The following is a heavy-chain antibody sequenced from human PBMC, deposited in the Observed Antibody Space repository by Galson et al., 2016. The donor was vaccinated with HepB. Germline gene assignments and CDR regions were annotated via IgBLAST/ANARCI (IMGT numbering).Heavy chain of an antibody. V-gene: IGHV1-18*01. D-gene: IGHD6-13*01. CDR1: GYTFTSYG. Sequence: SCKASGYTFTSYGIAWVRQAPGRGLEWMGWISDYNGDRNYAQKLQGRVTLTTDSSTGTAYMEMRSLTSDDTARYYCARGGSWRNFDYWGQGTLVTVSS. J-gene: IGHJ4*02. CDR3: ARGGSWRNFDY. CDR2: ISDYNGDR.